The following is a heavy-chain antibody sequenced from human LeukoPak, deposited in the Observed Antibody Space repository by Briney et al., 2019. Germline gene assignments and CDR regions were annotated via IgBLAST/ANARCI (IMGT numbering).Heavy chain of an antibody. D-gene: IGHD4-17*01. J-gene: IGHJ5*02. CDR2: INPSGGST. CDR1: GYTFTSYY. V-gene: IGHV1-46*01. CDR3: ARAPSERDDYGDYIVDP. Sequence: ASVKVSCKASGYTFTSYYMHWVRQAPGQGLEWMGIINPSGGSTSYAQKFQGRVTMTTDTSTSTAYMELRSLRSDDTAVYYCARAPSERDDYGDYIVDPWGQGTLVTVSS.